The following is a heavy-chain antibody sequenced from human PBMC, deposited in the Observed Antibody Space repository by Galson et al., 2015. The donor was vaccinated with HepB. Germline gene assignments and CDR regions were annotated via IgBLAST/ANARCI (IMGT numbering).Heavy chain of an antibody. Sequence: SLRLSCAASGFTFSSYGMHWVRQAPGKGLEWVAVISYDGSNKYYADSVKGRFTISRDNSKNTLHLQMNSLRAEDTAVYYCAKDLGYWGQGTLVTVSS. V-gene: IGHV3-30*18. CDR3: AKDLGY. J-gene: IGHJ4*02. CDR1: GFTFSSYG. CDR2: ISYDGSNK.